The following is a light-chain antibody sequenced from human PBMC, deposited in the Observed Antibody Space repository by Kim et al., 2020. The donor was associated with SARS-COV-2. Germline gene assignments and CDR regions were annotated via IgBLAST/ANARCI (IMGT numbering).Light chain of an antibody. CDR1: SSNIGSNY. CDR2: TNI. V-gene: IGLV1-47*01. CDR3: AVWDDSLSGRV. J-gene: IGLJ3*02. Sequence: QPVLTQPPSASGTPGQRVTISCSGSSSNIGSNYVYWYQHLPGTAPKLLIYTNIQRPSGVPDRFSGSKSGTSASLAISGLRSEDEADYYCAVWDDSLSGRVFGGGTQLTVL.